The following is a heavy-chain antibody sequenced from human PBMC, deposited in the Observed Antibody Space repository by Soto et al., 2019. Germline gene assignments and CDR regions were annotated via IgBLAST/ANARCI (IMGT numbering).Heavy chain of an antibody. CDR1: VSSMSGAVYY. CDR3: ARVMGIYYHVMDV. V-gene: IGHV4-31*03. Sequence: SETLSPTCTVSVSSMSGAVYYWSWIRQSPGKGLEWIGYIYYSGSTYYNPSLESRVAISLDTSRSQFSLKLSSVTAADTALYYCARVMGIYYHVMDVLVKGYTVTVT. J-gene: IGHJ6*04. D-gene: IGHD7-27*01. CDR2: IYYSGST.